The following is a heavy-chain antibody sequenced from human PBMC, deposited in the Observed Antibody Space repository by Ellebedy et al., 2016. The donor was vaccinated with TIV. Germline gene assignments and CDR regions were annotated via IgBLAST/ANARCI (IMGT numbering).Heavy chain of an antibody. CDR3: ARGREPGWFDP. CDR2: INTKTGNP. D-gene: IGHD1-14*01. Sequence: AASVKVSCKASGYTFIDYAMNWVRQAPGQGLEWMGWINTKTGNPAYAQGFTGRFVFSLDTSVTTAYLQISSLKAEDTAVYYCARGREPGWFDPWGQGTLVTVSS. V-gene: IGHV7-4-1*02. CDR1: GYTFIDYA. J-gene: IGHJ5*02.